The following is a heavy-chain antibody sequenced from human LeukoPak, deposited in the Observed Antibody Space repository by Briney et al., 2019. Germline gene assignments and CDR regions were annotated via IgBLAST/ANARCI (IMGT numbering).Heavy chain of an antibody. J-gene: IGHJ4*02. Sequence: SETLSLTCTVPGGSISSYYWSWIRQPPGKGLEWIGYIYYSGSTNYNPSLKSRVTISVDTSKNQFSLKLSSVTAADTAVYYCARQRYYDSSGLFVDYWGQGTLVTVSS. V-gene: IGHV4-59*01. CDR1: GGSISSYY. CDR2: IYYSGST. CDR3: ARQRYYDSSGLFVDY. D-gene: IGHD3-22*01.